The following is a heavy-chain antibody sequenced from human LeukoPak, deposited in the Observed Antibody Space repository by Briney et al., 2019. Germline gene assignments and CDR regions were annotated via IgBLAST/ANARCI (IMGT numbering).Heavy chain of an antibody. CDR2: IKSKADGETT. V-gene: IGHV3-15*01. J-gene: IGHJ4*02. Sequence: GGSLRFSCAASGFTFNNAWMSWVRQAPGKGLEWVGRIKSKADGETTDYAAPVKGRFTMSRDDSKATLFLYMNSLKAEDTAVYYCTTDLGLTMIRGVIVYWGQGALVTVSS. CDR3: TTDLGLTMIRGVIVY. D-gene: IGHD3-10*01. CDR1: GFTFNNAW.